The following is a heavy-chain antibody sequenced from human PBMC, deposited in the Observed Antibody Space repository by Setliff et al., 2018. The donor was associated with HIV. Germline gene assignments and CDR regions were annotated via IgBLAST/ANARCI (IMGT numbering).Heavy chain of an antibody. CDR3: ARVSSSYYFLGAFDS. V-gene: IGHV4-61*09. J-gene: IGHJ4*02. Sequence: PSGTLSLTCTVFGGSINSDSYYWTWIRQPAGKGMEWIGHIHTSGSTNYNPSLKSRVTISIDTSKNQFSLKLRSATATDTALYYCARVSSSYYFLGAFDSWGQGTLVTVSS. CDR2: IHTSGST. D-gene: IGHD6-13*01. CDR1: GGSINSDSYY.